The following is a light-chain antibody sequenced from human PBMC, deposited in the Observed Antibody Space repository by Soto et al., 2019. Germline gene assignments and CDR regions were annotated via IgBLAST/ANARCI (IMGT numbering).Light chain of an antibody. CDR1: NIGSKN. Sequence: SYELTQPLSVSVALGQTARITCGGNNIGSKNVHWYQQKPGQAPVLIIYRNTNRPSGIPERFSGSNSGNTATLTISRAQAGDEADYCCQVWDSNTYVFGTGTKLTVL. V-gene: IGLV3-9*01. CDR3: QVWDSNTYV. CDR2: RNT. J-gene: IGLJ1*01.